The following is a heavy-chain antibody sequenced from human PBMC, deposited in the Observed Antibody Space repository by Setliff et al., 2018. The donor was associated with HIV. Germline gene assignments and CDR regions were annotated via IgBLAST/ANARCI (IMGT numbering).Heavy chain of an antibody. CDR2: MFYSGGA. CDR3: ARRTAPPSGFYSHYYLDV. Sequence: PSETLSLTCTVSGASMSPYYWSWIRQAPGKGLEWIGYMFYSGGANYNASLKSRVTMSLDTSKKQFSLKVSSVTAADTAVYYCARRTAPPSGFYSHYYLDVWGKGTTVTVSS. V-gene: IGHV4-59*08. D-gene: IGHD6-6*01. J-gene: IGHJ6*03. CDR1: GASMSPYY.